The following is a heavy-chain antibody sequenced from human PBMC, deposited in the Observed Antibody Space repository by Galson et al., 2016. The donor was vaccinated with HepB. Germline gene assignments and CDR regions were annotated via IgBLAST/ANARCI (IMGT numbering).Heavy chain of an antibody. Sequence: SVKVSCKASGGTFSNYAIGWVRQVPRQGLEWMGRIIPILGTDNYAHSFQGRVTITADTSTSTAYMELSSLRPEDTAVYYCARDTQYHYDNDGWDAFDIWGQGTMVTVSS. J-gene: IGHJ3*02. CDR3: ARDTQYHYDNDGWDAFDI. CDR2: IIPILGTD. D-gene: IGHD3-22*01. V-gene: IGHV1-69*04. CDR1: GGTFSNYA.